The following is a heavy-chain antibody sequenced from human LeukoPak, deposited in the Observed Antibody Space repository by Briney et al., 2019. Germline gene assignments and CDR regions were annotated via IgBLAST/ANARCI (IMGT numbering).Heavy chain of an antibody. CDR2: IYYSGTN. V-gene: IGHV4-59*01. CDR1: GGSISYYY. D-gene: IGHD4-17*01. CDR3: AREDPQTTVPEGMDV. J-gene: IGHJ6*02. Sequence: SEILSLTCTVSGGSISYYYWSWIRQSPGKGLEWIGYIYYSGTNNYNPSLKSRVTISVDTSKNQFSLQLRSVTAADTAVYYCAREDPQTTVPEGMDVWGQGTTVTVSS.